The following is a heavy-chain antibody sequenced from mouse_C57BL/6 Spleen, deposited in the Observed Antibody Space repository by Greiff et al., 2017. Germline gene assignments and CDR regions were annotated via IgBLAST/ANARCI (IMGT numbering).Heavy chain of an antibody. J-gene: IGHJ2*01. CDR1: GYAFSSSW. Sequence: QVQLKESGPELVKPGASVKISCKASGYAFSSSWMNWVKQRPGKGLEWIGRIYPGDGDTNYNGKFKGKATLTADKSSSTAYMQLSSLTSEDSAVYFCATKRITTVVADYFDYWGQGTTLTVSS. CDR3: ATKRITTVVADYFDY. CDR2: IYPGDGDT. V-gene: IGHV1-82*01. D-gene: IGHD1-1*01.